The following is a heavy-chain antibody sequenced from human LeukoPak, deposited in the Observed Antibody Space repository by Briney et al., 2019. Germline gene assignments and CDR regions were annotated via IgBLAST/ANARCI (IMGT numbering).Heavy chain of an antibody. CDR2: ISGRGGST. D-gene: IGHD6-19*01. J-gene: IGHJ4*02. V-gene: IGHV3-23*01. CDR3: AKKAGRAVAALNYFDY. CDR1: GFTFNTYA. Sequence: GGSLRLSCAASGFTFNTYAMSWVRQAPGKGLEWVSAISGRGGSTYYADSVKGRFTISRDNSKNTLYLQMNSLRAEDTAVYYCAKKAGRAVAALNYFDYWGQGTLVTVSS.